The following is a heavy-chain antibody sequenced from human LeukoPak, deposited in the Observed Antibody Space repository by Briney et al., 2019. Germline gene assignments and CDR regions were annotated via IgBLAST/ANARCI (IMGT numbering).Heavy chain of an antibody. D-gene: IGHD1-26*01. V-gene: IGHV3-23*01. CDR1: QFNFNKFG. CDR2: ISDSGGST. J-gene: IGHJ4*02. Sequence: PGESLRLSCATSQFNFNKFGMTWVRQAPGKGLEWVSAISDSGGSTYYADSVKGRFTISRDNSKNTVYLQMNSLTAEDTAVYYCAKELRMVGTTRGFDYWGQGTLVTVSS. CDR3: AKELRMVGTTRGFDY.